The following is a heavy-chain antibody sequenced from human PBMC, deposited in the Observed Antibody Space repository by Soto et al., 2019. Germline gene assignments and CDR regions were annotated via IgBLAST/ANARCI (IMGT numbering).Heavy chain of an antibody. CDR1: GYDFTTYG. CDR3: ARGRYGDY. V-gene: IGHV1-18*01. Sequence: QVHLVQSGAEVKKPGASVKVSCKGSGYDFTTYGITWVRQAPGQGLAWMAWISAHNGNTDYAQKLQGRVTVTRDTSTSTAYMELRSLRSDDTAVYCCARGRYGDYWGQGALVTVSS. D-gene: IGHD1-1*01. J-gene: IGHJ4*02. CDR2: ISAHNGNT.